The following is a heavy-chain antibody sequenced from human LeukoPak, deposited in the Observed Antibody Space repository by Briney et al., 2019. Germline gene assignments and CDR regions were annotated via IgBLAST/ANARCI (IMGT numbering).Heavy chain of an antibody. CDR1: GFTFSDYY. D-gene: IGHD3-10*01. Sequence: GGSLRLSCAASGFTFSDYYMSWIRQAPGKGLEWVSYISISGSTIYYADSVKGRFTISRDNAKNSLYLQIDSLRAEDTAVYYCARDIAYYYGSGSYYKRPKAEYYYYYGLDVWGQGTTVTVSS. CDR2: ISISGSTI. CDR3: ARDIAYYYGSGSYYKRPKAEYYYYYGLDV. V-gene: IGHV3-11*01. J-gene: IGHJ6*02.